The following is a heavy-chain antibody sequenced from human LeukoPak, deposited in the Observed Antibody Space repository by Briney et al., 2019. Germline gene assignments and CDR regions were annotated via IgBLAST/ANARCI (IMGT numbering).Heavy chain of an antibody. D-gene: IGHD5/OR15-5a*01. V-gene: IGHV3-74*01. J-gene: IGHJ4*02. Sequence: GGSLRLSCAASGFTFSSYWMHWVRQAPGKGLVWVSRINNDGSTTRYADSVKGRFTISRDNAKNTLYLQMNSLRAEDTAMYYCARSTYPYYFDYWGKGTLVTVSS. CDR3: ARSTYPYYFDY. CDR2: INNDGSTT. CDR1: GFTFSSYW.